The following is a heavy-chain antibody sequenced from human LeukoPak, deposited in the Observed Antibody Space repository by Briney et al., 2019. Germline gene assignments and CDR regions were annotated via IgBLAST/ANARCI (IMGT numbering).Heavy chain of an antibody. D-gene: IGHD5-12*01. CDR3: ARAWLRRKFYYYMDV. J-gene: IGHJ6*03. V-gene: IGHV1-8*01. CDR2: MNPNSGNT. CDR1: GYTFTSYD. Sequence: ASVKVSCKASGYTFTSYDINWVRQATGQGLEWMRWMNPNSGNTGYAQKFQGRVTMTRNTSISTAYMELRSLRSDDTAVYYCARAWLRRKFYYYMDVWGKGTTVTVSS.